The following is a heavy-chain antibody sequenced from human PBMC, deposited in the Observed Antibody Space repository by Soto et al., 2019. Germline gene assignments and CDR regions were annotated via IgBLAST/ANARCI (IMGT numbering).Heavy chain of an antibody. CDR1: GGSFTSNNW. J-gene: IGHJ4*02. V-gene: IGHV4-4*02. Sequence: SETLSLTCAVSGGSFTSNNWWTWVRQPPGQGLEWIGEIYRTGSTNYNPSLKSRVTISLDKPENQFSLKETSLTAADTAVYYCASRDPGTSVDYWGQGTLVTVSS. D-gene: IGHD1-7*01. CDR3: ASRDPGTSVDY. CDR2: IYRTGST.